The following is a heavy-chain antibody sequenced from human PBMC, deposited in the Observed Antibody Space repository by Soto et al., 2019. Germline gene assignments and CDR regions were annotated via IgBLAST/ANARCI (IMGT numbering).Heavy chain of an antibody. J-gene: IGHJ4*02. CDR1: GGSISSSSYY. CDR2: IYYSGST. Sequence: SETLSLTCTVSGGSISSSSYYWGWIRQPPGKGLEWIGSIYYSGSTYYNPSLKSRVTISVDTSKNQFSLKLSSVTAADTAVYYCALLSWGPYYFDYWGQGTLVTVSS. D-gene: IGHD1-26*01. V-gene: IGHV4-39*01. CDR3: ALLSWGPYYFDY.